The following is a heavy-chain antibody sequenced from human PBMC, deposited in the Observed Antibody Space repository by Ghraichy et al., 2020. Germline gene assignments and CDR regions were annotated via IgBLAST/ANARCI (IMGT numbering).Heavy chain of an antibody. J-gene: IGHJ4*02. V-gene: IGHV4-34*01. CDR1: GGSFSGYY. CDR3: ARELAGAIDY. D-gene: IGHD1-26*01. Sequence: SETLSLTCAVYGGSFSGYYWSWIRQPPGKGLEWIGEINHSGSTNYNPSLKSRVTISVDTSKNQFSLKLSSVTAADTAVYYCARELAGAIDYWGQGTLVTVSS. CDR2: INHSGST.